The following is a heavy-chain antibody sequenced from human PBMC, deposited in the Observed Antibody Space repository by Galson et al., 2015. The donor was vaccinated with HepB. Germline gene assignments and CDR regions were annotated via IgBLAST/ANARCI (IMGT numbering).Heavy chain of an antibody. V-gene: IGHV1-2*02. CDR1: GYTFTGYDY. CDR2: INPNSGDT. D-gene: IGHD1-1*01. J-gene: IGHJ6*02. Sequence: SVKVSCKASGYTFTGYDYMHWVRQAPGQGLEWMGWINPNSGDTNYAERFQGRVTMTRDTSISTAYMELSRLRFDDTAVYSCARGERYGPDVWGPGTTVTVSS. CDR3: ARGERYGPDV.